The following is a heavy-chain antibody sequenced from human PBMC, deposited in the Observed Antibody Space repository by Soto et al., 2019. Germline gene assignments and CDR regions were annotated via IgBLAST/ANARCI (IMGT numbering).Heavy chain of an antibody. Sequence: GSLRLSCAASGFTFSSYGMHWVRQAPGKGLEWVAVISYDGSNKYYADSVKGRFTISRDNSKNTLYLQMNSLRAEDTAVYYCAKDHSSGWYYWGQGTLVTVSS. J-gene: IGHJ4*02. CDR1: GFTFSSYG. V-gene: IGHV3-30*18. CDR3: AKDHSSGWYY. D-gene: IGHD6-19*01. CDR2: ISYDGSNK.